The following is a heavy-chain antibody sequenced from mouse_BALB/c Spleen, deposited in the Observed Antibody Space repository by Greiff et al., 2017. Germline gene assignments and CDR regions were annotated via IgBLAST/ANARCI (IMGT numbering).Heavy chain of an antibody. CDR2: ISTYYGDA. D-gene: IGHD1-2*01. V-gene: IGHV1S137*01. Sequence: VQLQQSGAELVRPGVSVKISCKGSGYTFTDYAMHWVKQSHAKSLEWIGVISTYYGDASYNQKFKGKATMTVDKSSSTAYMELARLTSEDSAIYYCARRGDGSLYYYAMDYWGQGTSVTVSS. CDR1: GYTFTDYA. CDR3: ARRGDGSLYYYAMDY. J-gene: IGHJ4*01.